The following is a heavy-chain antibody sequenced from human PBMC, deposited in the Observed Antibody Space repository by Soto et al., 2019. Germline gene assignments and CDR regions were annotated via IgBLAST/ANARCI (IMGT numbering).Heavy chain of an antibody. CDR1: GGTFSSYA. J-gene: IGHJ5*02. CDR3: AIHYYDSSGYLNWFDP. CDR2: IIPIFGTA. Sequence: GASVKVSCKASGGTFSSYAISWVRQAPGQGLEWMGGIIPIFGTANYAQKFQGRVTITADESTSTAYMELSSLRSEDTAVYYCAIHYYDSSGYLNWFDPWGQGTLVTVSS. V-gene: IGHV1-69*13. D-gene: IGHD3-22*01.